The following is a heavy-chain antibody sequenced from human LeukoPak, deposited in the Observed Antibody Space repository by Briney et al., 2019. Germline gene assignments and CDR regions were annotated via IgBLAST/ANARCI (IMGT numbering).Heavy chain of an antibody. CDR3: AKCRDLWLAYFDY. CDR2: ISYDGSNQ. D-gene: IGHD6-19*01. Sequence: GGSLRLSCAASGFTFSSYGMHWVRQAPGKGLEWVAVISYDGSNQYYADSVKGRFTISRDNSKNTLYLQMNSLRAEDTAVYYCAKCRDLWLAYFDYWGQGTLVTVSS. V-gene: IGHV3-30*18. CDR1: GFTFSSYG. J-gene: IGHJ4*02.